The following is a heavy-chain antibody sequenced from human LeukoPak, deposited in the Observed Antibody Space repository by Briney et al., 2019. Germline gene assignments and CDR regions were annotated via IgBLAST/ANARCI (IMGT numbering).Heavy chain of an antibody. Sequence: PSETLSLTCTVSGGSISSASYYWSWIRQPAGKGLEWIGRIYISGSTNYKSSLKSRVTISVDTSKNQFSLKLSSVTAADTAVYYCARVGRYFDWQHKHFENYYYMDVWGKGTTVTISS. CDR1: GGSISSASYY. V-gene: IGHV4-61*02. CDR2: IYISGST. D-gene: IGHD3-9*01. J-gene: IGHJ6*03. CDR3: ARVGRYFDWQHKHFENYYYMDV.